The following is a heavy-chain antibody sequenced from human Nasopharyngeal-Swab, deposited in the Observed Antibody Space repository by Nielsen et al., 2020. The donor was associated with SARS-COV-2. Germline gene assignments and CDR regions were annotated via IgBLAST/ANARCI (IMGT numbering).Heavy chain of an antibody. CDR2: ISSSSSFI. J-gene: IGHJ3*02. D-gene: IGHD3-10*01. CDR1: GFTFGNYN. V-gene: IGHV3-21*01. Sequence: GSLKISCEGSGFTFGNYNMNWVRQAPGKGLEWVSSISSSSSFIYYADSVKGRFTISRDNAQKSLSLQMNSLRAEDTGVYFCARDTGAFDIWGQGTMVTVSS. CDR3: ARDTGAFDI.